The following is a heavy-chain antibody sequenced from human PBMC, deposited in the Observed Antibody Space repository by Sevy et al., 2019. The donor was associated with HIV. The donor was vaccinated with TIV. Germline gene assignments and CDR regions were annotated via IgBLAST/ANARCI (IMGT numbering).Heavy chain of an antibody. CDR2: IKQDGSGK. Sequence: GGSLRLSCAASGFTFSSYWMSWVRQAPGKGLEWVANIKQDGSGKYYVDSVKGRFTISRDNAKNSLYLQMNSLRAEDTAVYYCARDLSWWCMLLQCYYYGMDVWGQGTTVTVSS. D-gene: IGHD2-8*02. CDR3: ARDLSWWCMLLQCYYYGMDV. CDR1: GFTFSSYW. J-gene: IGHJ6*02. V-gene: IGHV3-7*03.